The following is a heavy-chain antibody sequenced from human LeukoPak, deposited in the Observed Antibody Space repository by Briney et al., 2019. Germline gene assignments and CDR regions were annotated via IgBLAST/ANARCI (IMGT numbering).Heavy chain of an antibody. CDR2: INHSGST. D-gene: IGHD1-26*01. CDR1: GGSFSGYY. J-gene: IGHJ5*02. V-gene: IGHV4-34*01. Sequence: PSETLSLTCAVYGGSFSGYYWSWIRQPPGEGLEWIGEINHSGSTNNNPSLKSRVTISVDTSKNQFSLKLSSVTAADTAVYYCARSRGSYFSWFDPWGQGTLVTVSS. CDR3: ARSRGSYFSWFDP.